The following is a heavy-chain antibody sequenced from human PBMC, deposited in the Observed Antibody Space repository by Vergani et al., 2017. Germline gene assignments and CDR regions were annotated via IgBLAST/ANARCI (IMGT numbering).Heavy chain of an antibody. V-gene: IGHV3-23*01. CDR3: AIVGIIRESGVY. CDR1: GFTFSSYA. CDR2: ISGSGGST. D-gene: IGHD2-15*01. Sequence: EVQLLESGGGLVQPGGSLRLSCAASGFTFSSYAMSWVRQAPGKGLEWVSAISGSGGSTYYADSVKGRLPISRDNSKNTLYLQMNSLRAEDTAVYYCAIVGIIRESGVYWGQGTLVTVSS. J-gene: IGHJ4*02.